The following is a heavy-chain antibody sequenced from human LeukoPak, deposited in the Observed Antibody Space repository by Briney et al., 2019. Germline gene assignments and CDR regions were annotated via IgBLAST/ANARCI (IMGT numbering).Heavy chain of an antibody. Sequence: GGSLRLSYAASGFTVSSNYMSWVRQAPGKGLEWVSFIYSGGGGGSTYYADSVKGRFTISRDNSKNKLYLQMNSLRAEDTAVYYCARHWLCSYGDLDYWGQGTLVTVSS. CDR1: GFTVSSNY. J-gene: IGHJ4*02. CDR2: IYSGGGGGST. D-gene: IGHD4-17*01. V-gene: IGHV3-53*01. CDR3: ARHWLCSYGDLDY.